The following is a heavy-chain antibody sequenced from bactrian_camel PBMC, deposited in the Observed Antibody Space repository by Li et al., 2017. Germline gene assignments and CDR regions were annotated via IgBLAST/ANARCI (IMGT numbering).Heavy chain of an antibody. CDR1: GYIRGSGC. CDR3: AASREYVSYCPMEVYTYAY. CDR2: IIDSNA. V-gene: IGHV3S53*01. Sequence: HVQLVESGGGSVQAGGSPRLSCVASGYIRGSGCMGWFRQAPGKKREGVATIIDSNAQYANSVKGRFTISKDSALRTLYLQMNSLEPEDAAMYYCAASREYVSYCPMEVYTYAYRGQGTQVTVS. D-gene: IGHD2*01. J-gene: IGHJ4*01.